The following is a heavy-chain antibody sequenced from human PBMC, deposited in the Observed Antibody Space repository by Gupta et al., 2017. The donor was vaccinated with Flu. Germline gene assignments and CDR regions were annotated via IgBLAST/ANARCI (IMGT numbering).Heavy chain of an antibody. CDR3: ARRRDDGSFDY. Sequence: SISGSGYYWAWIRQPPGKGLEWIGTIDYSGGTYCKPSLKSRVTISVDTSKNQFSLRLSSVTAADTAIYYCARRRDDGSFDYWGQGTLVTVSS. CDR1: SISGSGYY. CDR2: IDYSGGT. V-gene: IGHV4-39*01. J-gene: IGHJ4*02. D-gene: IGHD4-17*01.